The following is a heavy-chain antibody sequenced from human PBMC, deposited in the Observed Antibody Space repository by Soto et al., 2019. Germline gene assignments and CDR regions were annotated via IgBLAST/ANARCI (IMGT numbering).Heavy chain of an antibody. D-gene: IGHD6-19*01. V-gene: IGHV3-30*18. CDR3: AKGGRQWLVTSDFNY. Sequence: VQLVESGGGVVQPGRSLRLSCAASGFTFSDYAMHWVRQAPGKGLEWVAGVSHDGRNTHYADSVKGRFTISRDSSKSTVSLEMTSLRAEETAVYYCAKGGRQWLVTSDFNYWGQGALVTVSS. J-gene: IGHJ4*02. CDR1: GFTFSDYA. CDR2: VSHDGRNT.